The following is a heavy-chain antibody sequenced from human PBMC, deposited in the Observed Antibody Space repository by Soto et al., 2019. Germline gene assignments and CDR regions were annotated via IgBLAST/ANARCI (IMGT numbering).Heavy chain of an antibody. D-gene: IGHD2-2*01. CDR3: ARSSSSTSFYFYMDV. Sequence: TGGSLRLSCAASGFTVSGNYMSWVRQAPGKGLEWVSLIYSGDSTYYADSVKGRLTISRDKSKNTLYLQVNSLRAEDTAVYYCARSSSSTSFYFYMDVWGKGTTVTVSS. CDR2: IYSGDST. J-gene: IGHJ6*03. V-gene: IGHV3-66*01. CDR1: GFTVSGNY.